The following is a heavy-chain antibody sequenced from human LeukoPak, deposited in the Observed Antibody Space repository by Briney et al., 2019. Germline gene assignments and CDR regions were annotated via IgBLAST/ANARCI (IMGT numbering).Heavy chain of an antibody. V-gene: IGHV3-23*01. D-gene: IGHD3-22*01. J-gene: IGHJ4*02. CDR2: IRAGGDNT. CDR3: AKLGDSSGYYY. Sequence: GGSLRLSCAASGFTFSSYGMSWVRQAPGKGLEWVSGIRAGGDNTYYADSVKGRFTISRDNSKNTLYLQMNSLRAEDTAVYYCAKLGDSSGYYYWGQGTLVTVSS. CDR1: GFTFSSYG.